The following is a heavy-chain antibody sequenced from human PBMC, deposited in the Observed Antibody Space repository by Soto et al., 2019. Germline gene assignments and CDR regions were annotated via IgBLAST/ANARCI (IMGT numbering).Heavy chain of an antibody. CDR2: FSRTGSYT. CDR1: GFTFSAFY. D-gene: IGHD3-16*01. V-gene: IGHV3-11*05. CDR3: ARVEGSMILDY. Sequence: QVRLVESGGVLVKPGRSRRLSWAASGFTFSAFYMAGFRRAPGKGLEGVAYFSRTGSYTKYADTVKGRGTIPRDNAENSLSLYMGTMRAEDTAVYYCARVEGSMILDYWGQGSRVYVAS. J-gene: IGHJ4*02.